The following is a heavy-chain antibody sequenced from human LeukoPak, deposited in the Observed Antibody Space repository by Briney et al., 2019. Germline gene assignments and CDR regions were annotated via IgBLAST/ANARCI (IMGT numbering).Heavy chain of an antibody. D-gene: IGHD2-15*01. CDR1: GASISTGGFY. Sequence: PSETLSLTCTISGASISTGGFYWTWIRQPPGEGLEWIGYIYYTGSVDYNASLKSRLTISLDTSKNRFSLKLNSVTAADTAVYYCARGVAATVGGYYYYGMDVWGQGTTVTVSS. CDR3: ARGVAATVGGYYYYGMDV. V-gene: IGHV4-31*03. J-gene: IGHJ6*02. CDR2: IYYTGSV.